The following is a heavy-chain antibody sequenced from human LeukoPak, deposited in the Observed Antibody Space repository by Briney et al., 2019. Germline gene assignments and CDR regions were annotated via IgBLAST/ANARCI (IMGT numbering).Heavy chain of an antibody. CDR1: GFNLYSYA. D-gene: IGHD2-15*01. Sequence: GSLRLSCSTSGFNLYSYALSRVRQAPRKGVEWVSAISGSGGSTYYADSVKGRFTISRDNSKNTLYLQMNSLRAEDTAVYYCAPEVVVPHFDYWGQGTLVTVSS. J-gene: IGHJ4*02. CDR3: APEVVVPHFDY. V-gene: IGHV3-23*01. CDR2: ISGSGGST.